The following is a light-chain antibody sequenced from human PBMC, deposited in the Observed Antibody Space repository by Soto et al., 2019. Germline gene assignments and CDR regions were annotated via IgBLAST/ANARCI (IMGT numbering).Light chain of an antibody. J-gene: IGKJ1*01. V-gene: IGKV3-15*01. CDR1: QSVSSN. CDR2: GAS. CDR3: QQYNNWPKT. Sequence: EIVMTQSPATLSVSPGERATLSCRASQSVSSNLAWYQQKPGQAPRLLIYGASTRATGIPARFSGSGSGTEFTLTISSLQSEDFAYYYCQQYNNWPKTFGQGTKLDIK.